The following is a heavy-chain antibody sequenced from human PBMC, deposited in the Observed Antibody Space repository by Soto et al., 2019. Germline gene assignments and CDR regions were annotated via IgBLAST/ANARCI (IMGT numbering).Heavy chain of an antibody. D-gene: IGHD3-3*01. CDR1: GYTFTSYD. CDR3: ARGDQYYDFWSGYYFDMDV. Sequence: ASVKVSCKASGYTFTSYDINWVRQATGQGLEWMGWMNPNSGNTGYAQKFQGRVTMTRNTSISTAYMELSSLRSEDTAVYYCARGDQYYDFWSGYYFDMDVWGKGTTVTVSS. CDR2: MNPNSGNT. J-gene: IGHJ6*03. V-gene: IGHV1-8*01.